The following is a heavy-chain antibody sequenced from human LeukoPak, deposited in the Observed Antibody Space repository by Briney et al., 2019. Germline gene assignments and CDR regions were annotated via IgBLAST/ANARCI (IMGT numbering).Heavy chain of an antibody. D-gene: IGHD2-2*01. V-gene: IGHV4-39*07. CDR1: GGSISSSSYY. CDR3: ARVGCSSTSCYRAFDY. Sequence: ASETLSLTCTVSGGSISSSSYYWGWIRQPPGKGLEWIGSIYYSGSTYYNPSLKSRVTISVDTSKNQFSLKLSSVTAADTAVYYCARVGCSSTSCYRAFDYWGQGTLVTVSS. J-gene: IGHJ4*02. CDR2: IYYSGST.